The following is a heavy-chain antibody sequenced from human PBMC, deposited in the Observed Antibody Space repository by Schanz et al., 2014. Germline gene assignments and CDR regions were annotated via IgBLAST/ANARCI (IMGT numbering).Heavy chain of an antibody. CDR1: GFTFSDYY. D-gene: IGHD2-15*01. Sequence: VQLMESGGGVVQPGRSLRLSCAASGFTFSDYYMSWIRQAPGKGLEWVSALSGSGGSTYYADSVKGRFTISRDNSKNTLYLQMNTLRAEDTAVYYCARDRGYCSGGSCLTFDYWGQGTLVTVSS. CDR3: ARDRGYCSGGSCLTFDY. CDR2: LSGSGGST. J-gene: IGHJ4*02. V-gene: IGHV3-23*01.